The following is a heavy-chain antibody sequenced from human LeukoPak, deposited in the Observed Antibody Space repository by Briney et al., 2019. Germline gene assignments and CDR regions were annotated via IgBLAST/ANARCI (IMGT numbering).Heavy chain of an antibody. CDR2: IYYSGST. CDR3: ARLPRFLWRGFAY. V-gene: IGHV4-59*04. CDR1: GGSISSYY. J-gene: IGHJ4*02. Sequence: ASETLSLTCTVSGGSISSYYWSWIRQPPGKGLEWIGYIYYSGSTYYNPSLKSRVTISVDTSKNQFSLKLSSVTAADTAVYYCARLPRFLWRGFAYGGKETLAPVSS. D-gene: IGHD2/OR15-2a*01.